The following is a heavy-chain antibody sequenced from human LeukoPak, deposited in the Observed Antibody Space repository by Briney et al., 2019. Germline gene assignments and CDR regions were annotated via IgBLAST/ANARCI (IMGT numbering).Heavy chain of an antibody. J-gene: IGHJ4*02. D-gene: IGHD3-22*01. Sequence: SETLSLTCGVSGGAFNGYYWSWIRQAPGKGLEWIGEMIHSGSSNYNPSLRSRVTISVDTSKNPFSLKLSSVTAADTAVYYCARGRYYYDSSGYLYWGQGTLVTVSS. CDR3: ARGRYYYDSSGYLY. CDR1: GGAFNGYY. CDR2: MIHSGSS. V-gene: IGHV4-34*01.